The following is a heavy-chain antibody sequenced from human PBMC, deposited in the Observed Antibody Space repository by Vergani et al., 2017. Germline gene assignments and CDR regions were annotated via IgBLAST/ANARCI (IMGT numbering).Heavy chain of an antibody. J-gene: IGHJ6*02. CDR2: IYSGGST. CDR3: ARKHISNYYDSSGYYYMGYYYGMDV. Sequence: EVQLLESGGDLVQPGGSLRLSCAASGFTFIMHSMSWVRQAPGKGLEWVSVIYSGGSTYYADSVKGRFTISRHNSKNTLYLQMNSLRAEDTAVYYCARKHISNYYDSSGYYYMGYYYGMDVWGQGP. V-gene: IGHV3-53*04. CDR1: GFTFIMHS. D-gene: IGHD3-22*01.